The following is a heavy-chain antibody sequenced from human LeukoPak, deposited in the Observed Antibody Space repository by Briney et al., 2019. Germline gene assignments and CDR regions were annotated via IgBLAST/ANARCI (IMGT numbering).Heavy chain of an antibody. J-gene: IGHJ6*04. CDR3: ATDRTSPRGGMDV. V-gene: IGHV4-34*01. CDR2: INHSGST. D-gene: IGHD2-2*01. CDR1: GGSFSGYY. Sequence: PSETLSLTCAVYGGSFSGYYWSWIRQPPGKGLEWIGEINHSGSTNYNPSLKSRVTLSVDTSKNQFSLKLSSVTAADTAVYYCATDRTSPRGGMDVWGKGTTVTVSS.